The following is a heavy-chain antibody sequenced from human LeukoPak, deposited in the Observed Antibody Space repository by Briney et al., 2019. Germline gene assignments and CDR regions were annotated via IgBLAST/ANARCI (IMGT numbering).Heavy chain of an antibody. CDR1: GFTFSTYA. Sequence: PGGSLRLSCAASGFTFSTYAMNWVRQAPGKGLEWVAVISYDGSNKYYADSVKGRFTISRDNSKNTLYLQMNSLRAEDTAVYYCAKDGYCSSTSCYDFDYWGQGTLVTVSS. CDR2: ISYDGSNK. D-gene: IGHD2-2*03. CDR3: AKDGYCSSTSCYDFDY. V-gene: IGHV3-30*18. J-gene: IGHJ4*02.